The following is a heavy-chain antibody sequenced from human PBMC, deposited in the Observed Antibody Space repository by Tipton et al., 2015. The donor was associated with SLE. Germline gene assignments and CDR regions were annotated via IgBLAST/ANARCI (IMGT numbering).Heavy chain of an antibody. CDR2: IYRNGST. D-gene: IGHD2-15*01. CDR1: GYSITSGYY. J-gene: IGHJ4*02. Sequence: TLSFTCAVSGYSITSGYYWAWIRQPPGKGLEWLGYIYRNGSTNYNPSLRSRITISVDTSKRQLSLKLTSVTAADTAVYYCARDPGCSGGSCYALDYWGQGSLVTVSA. CDR3: ARDPGCSGGSCYALDY. V-gene: IGHV4-38-2*02.